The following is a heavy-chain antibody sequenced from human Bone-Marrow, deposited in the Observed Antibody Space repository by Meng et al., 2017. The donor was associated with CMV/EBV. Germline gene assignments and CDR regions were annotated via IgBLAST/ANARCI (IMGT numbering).Heavy chain of an antibody. CDR1: GFTFSSYW. D-gene: IGHD5-12*01. CDR3: AREPLDATSVDY. Sequence: GGSLRLSCAASGFTFSSYWMHWVRQAPGKGLVWVSRLDSDGSITSYADSVKGRFTISRDNAKNTLYLRMDSLRAEDTAVYYCAREPLDATSVDYCGQGALVTVSS. J-gene: IGHJ4*02. V-gene: IGHV3-74*01. CDR2: LDSDGSIT.